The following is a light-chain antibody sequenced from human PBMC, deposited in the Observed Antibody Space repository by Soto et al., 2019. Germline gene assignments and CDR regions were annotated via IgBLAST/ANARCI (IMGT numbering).Light chain of an antibody. CDR2: GAS. CDR3: QQYNNWPPWK. V-gene: IGKV3-15*01. J-gene: IGKJ1*01. Sequence: EIVMTQSTAALSGSPGERTTLSCRASQSVSSNLAWYQQKPGQAPRLLIYGASTRATGIPARFSGSGSGTEFTLSISSLQSADFAVYYCQQYNNWPPWKFGQGTKVDIK. CDR1: QSVSSN.